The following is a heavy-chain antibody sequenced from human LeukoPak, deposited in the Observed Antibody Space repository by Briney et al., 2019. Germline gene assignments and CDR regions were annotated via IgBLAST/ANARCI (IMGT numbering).Heavy chain of an antibody. Sequence: SETLSLTCTVSGGSISSSSYYWGWIRQPPGKGLEWIGSIYYSGSTYYNPSLKSRVTISVDTSKNQFSLKLSSVTAADTAVYYCERHPGEYYYDSSGPPTLHFDYWGQGTLVTVSS. J-gene: IGHJ4*02. CDR2: IYYSGST. CDR3: ERHPGEYYYDSSGPPTLHFDY. CDR1: GGSISSSSYY. D-gene: IGHD3-22*01. V-gene: IGHV4-39*01.